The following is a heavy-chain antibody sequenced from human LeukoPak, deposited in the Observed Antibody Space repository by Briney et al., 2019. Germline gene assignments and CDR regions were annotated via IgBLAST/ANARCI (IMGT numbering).Heavy chain of an antibody. D-gene: IGHD1/OR15-1a*01. Sequence: SETLSLTCAVYGGSFSGYYWSWIRQPPGKGLEWIGELIHNGITNYNPSLKSRVTLSLDTSKNQFSLKVTSVTPADTAVYYCARVSGLNNFDFWGQGTLVTVSS. V-gene: IGHV4-34*12. CDR1: GGSFSGYY. CDR3: ARVSGLNNFDF. J-gene: IGHJ4*02. CDR2: LIHNGIT.